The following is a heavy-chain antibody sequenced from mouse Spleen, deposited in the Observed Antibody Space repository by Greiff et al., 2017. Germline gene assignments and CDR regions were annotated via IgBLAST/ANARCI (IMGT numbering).Heavy chain of an antibody. CDR3: ARDIDVLDY. J-gene: IGHJ2*01. V-gene: IGHV7-3*02. CDR1: GFTFTDYY. CDR2: IRNKANGYTT. Sequence: EVHLVESGGGLVQPGGSLRLSCATSGFTFTDYYMSWVRQPPGKALEWLGFIRNKANGYTTEYSASVKGRFTISRDNSQSILYLQMNTLRAEDSATYYCARDIDVLDYWGQGTTLTVS.